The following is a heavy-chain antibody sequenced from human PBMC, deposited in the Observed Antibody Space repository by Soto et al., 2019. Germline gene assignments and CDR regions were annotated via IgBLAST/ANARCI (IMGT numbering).Heavy chain of an antibody. J-gene: IGHJ4*02. CDR2: IIPIFGTA. V-gene: IGHV1-69*01. D-gene: IGHD3-9*01. Sequence: SVNVSCKASGGTFSSYAISWVRQAPGQGLEWMGGIIPIFGTANYAQKFQGRVTITADESTSPAYMKLSSLSSEDTAVYYCAGGPEYDILTGYYFDYWGQG. CDR1: GGTFSSYA. CDR3: AGGPEYDILTGYYFDY.